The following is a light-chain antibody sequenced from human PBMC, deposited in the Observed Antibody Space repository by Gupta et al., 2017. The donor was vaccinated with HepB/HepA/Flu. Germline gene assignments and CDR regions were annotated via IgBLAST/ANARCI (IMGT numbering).Light chain of an antibody. CDR3: SSEAGDNNIRV. J-gene: IGLJ3*02. Sequence: QSALTQPPSASGSPGQSVTVSCTGTSSDIGEYNYVSWYQQHPGKAPKLMIYEVNKRPSGVPDRFSGSKSGTTASLTAAGLQTEDGADYYCSSEAGDNNIRVFGGGTKVTVL. V-gene: IGLV2-8*01. CDR2: EVN. CDR1: SSDIGEYNY.